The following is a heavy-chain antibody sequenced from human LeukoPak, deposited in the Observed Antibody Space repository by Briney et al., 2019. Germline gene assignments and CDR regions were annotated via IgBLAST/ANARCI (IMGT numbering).Heavy chain of an antibody. J-gene: IGHJ6*03. CDR2: INTNTGNP. CDR3: ARAYTMVRGVIPEYYYYMDV. D-gene: IGHD3-10*01. V-gene: IGHV7-4-1*02. Sequence: ASVKVSCKASGYTFTSYAMNWVRQAPGQGLEWMGWINTNTGNPTYAQGFTGRFVFSLDTSVSTAYLQISSLKAEDTAVYYCARAYTMVRGVIPEYYYYMDVWGKGTTVTVSS. CDR1: GYTFTSYA.